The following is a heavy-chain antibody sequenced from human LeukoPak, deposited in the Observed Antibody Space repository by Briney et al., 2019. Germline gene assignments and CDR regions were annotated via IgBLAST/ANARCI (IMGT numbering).Heavy chain of an antibody. V-gene: IGHV5-51*01. Sequence: HGESLKISCKGSGSRFTSCWIGWVRQMPGKGLEWMGIIYPGDSDTRYSPSFQGQVTISADKSISTAYLQWSSLKASDTAMYYCARLLPRPFNWFDHWGQGTLVTVSS. D-gene: IGHD3-10*01. CDR3: ARLLPRPFNWFDH. CDR2: IYPGDSDT. CDR1: GSRFTSCW. J-gene: IGHJ5*02.